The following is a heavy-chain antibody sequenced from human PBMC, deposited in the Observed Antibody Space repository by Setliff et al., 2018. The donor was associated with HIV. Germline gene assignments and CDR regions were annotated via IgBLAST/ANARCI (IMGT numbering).Heavy chain of an antibody. CDR1: GGSVSESTYH. J-gene: IGHJ4*02. Sequence: SETLSLTCTVSGGSVSESTYHWGWIRQPPGKGLEWIGYISPTGNTNYNPSLKSRVTISTDTSKNQFSLNVRSVTAADTAVYYCATRAIVVIPDYWGQGTLVTVSS. D-gene: IGHD3-22*01. CDR2: ISPTGNT. V-gene: IGHV4-61*01. CDR3: ATRAIVVIPDY.